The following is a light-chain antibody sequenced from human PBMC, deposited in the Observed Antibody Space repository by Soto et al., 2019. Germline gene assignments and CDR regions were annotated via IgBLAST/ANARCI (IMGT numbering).Light chain of an antibody. J-gene: IGLJ1*01. CDR3: CSYAGSSTYV. CDR1: SSDVGSYNL. Sequence: GSPGQSITISCTGTSSDVGSYNLVSWYQQHPGKAPKLMIYEGSKRPSGVSNRFSGSKSGNTASLTISGLQAEDEADYYCCSYAGSSTYVFGTGTKVTVL. V-gene: IGLV2-23*01. CDR2: EGS.